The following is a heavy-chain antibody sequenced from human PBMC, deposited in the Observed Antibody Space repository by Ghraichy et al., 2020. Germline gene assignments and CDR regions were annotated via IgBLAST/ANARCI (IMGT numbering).Heavy chain of an antibody. CDR3: ARASMKIPYYYYYYYGMDV. CDR1: GGSFSGYY. V-gene: IGHV4-34*01. D-gene: IGHD3-10*01. Sequence: SETLSLTCAVYGGSFSGYYWSWIRQPPGKGLEWIGEINHSGSTNYNPSLKSRVTISVDTSKNQFSLKLSSVTAADTAVYYCARASMKIPYYYYYYYGMDVWGQGTTVTVSS. J-gene: IGHJ6*02. CDR2: INHSGST.